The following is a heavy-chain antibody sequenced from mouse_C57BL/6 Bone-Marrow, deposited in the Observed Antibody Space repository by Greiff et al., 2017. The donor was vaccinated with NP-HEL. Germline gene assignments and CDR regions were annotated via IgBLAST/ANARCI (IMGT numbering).Heavy chain of an antibody. CDR3: ARHERDGYYLAWFAY. J-gene: IGHJ3*01. CDR1: GFTFSDYY. CDR2: ISNGGGST. Sequence: EVKLEESGGGLVQPGGSLKLSCAASGFTFSDYYMYWVRQTPEKRLEWVAYISNGGGSTYYPDTVKGRFTISRDNAKNTLYLQLSRLKSEDTAMYYCARHERDGYYLAWFAYWGQGTLVTVSA. D-gene: IGHD2-3*01. V-gene: IGHV5-12*01.